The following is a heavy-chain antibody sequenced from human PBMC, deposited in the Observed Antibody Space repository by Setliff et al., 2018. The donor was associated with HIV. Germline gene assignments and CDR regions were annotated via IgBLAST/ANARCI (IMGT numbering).Heavy chain of an antibody. CDR2: IYYSGST. D-gene: IGHD6-13*01. J-gene: IGHJ6*03. Sequence: SETLSLTCTVSGGSISSHYWSWIRQPPGKGLEWIGYIYYSGSTNYNPSLKSRVTISVDTSKNQFSLKLSAVTAADTAVYYCARAQPYYYYYMDVWGKGTTVTVSS. CDR3: ARAQPYYYYYMDV. V-gene: IGHV4-59*11. CDR1: GGSISSHY.